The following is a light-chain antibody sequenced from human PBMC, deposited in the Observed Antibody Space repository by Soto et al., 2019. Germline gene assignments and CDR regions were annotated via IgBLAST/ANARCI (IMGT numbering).Light chain of an antibody. CDR1: QSISSY. CDR3: QESYSTLGVT. J-gene: IGKJ5*01. CDR2: GAS. V-gene: IGKV1-39*01. Sequence: DIQMTQSPSSLSASVGDRVTITCRASQSISSYLNWYQQKPGKAPKLLIYGASTLQSGVPSRFSGSGSGTDFTLTISSLQPGDLATYYCQESYSTLGVTFGQGTRLEIK.